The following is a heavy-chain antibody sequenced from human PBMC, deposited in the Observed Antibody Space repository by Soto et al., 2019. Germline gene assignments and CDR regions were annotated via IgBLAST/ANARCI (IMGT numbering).Heavy chain of an antibody. J-gene: IGHJ6*02. CDR1: GYTFTSYA. Sequence: QVQLVQSGAEVKKPGASVKVSCKASGYTFTSYAMHWVRQAPGQRLEWMGWINAGNGNTKYSQKFQGRVTITRDTSASTAYMELSSLRSEDTAVYYCARMGITMILRGLGMDVWGQGTTVTVSS. CDR2: INAGNGNT. CDR3: ARMGITMILRGLGMDV. V-gene: IGHV1-3*01. D-gene: IGHD3-22*01.